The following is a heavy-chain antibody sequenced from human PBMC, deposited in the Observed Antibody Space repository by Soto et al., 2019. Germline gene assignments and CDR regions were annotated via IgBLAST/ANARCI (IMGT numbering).Heavy chain of an antibody. J-gene: IGHJ5*02. Sequence: GGSLRLSCVASGFIFSDHYMSWVRQAPGKGLEWVSGMVGIGGRTYYADSVKGRFTISRDNSKSTLYLQMNSLRAEDTALYYCAKQRRFDLPTWFDPWGQGTLVTASS. CDR1: GFIFSDHY. CDR3: AKQRRFDLPTWFDP. V-gene: IGHV3-23*01. D-gene: IGHD3-3*01. CDR2: MVGIGGRT.